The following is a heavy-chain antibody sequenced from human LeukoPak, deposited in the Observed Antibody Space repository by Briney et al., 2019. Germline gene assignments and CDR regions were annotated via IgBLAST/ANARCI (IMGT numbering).Heavy chain of an antibody. CDR3: AKDRSYCSSTSCSGC. V-gene: IGHV3-23*01. D-gene: IGHD2-2*01. CDR1: GFTFSSYA. Sequence: GASLRLSCAASGFTFSSYAMSWVRQAPGKGLEWVSAISGSGGSTYYADSVKGRFTISRDNSKNTLYLQMNSLRAEDTAVYYCAKDRSYCSSTSCSGCWGQGTLVTVSS. J-gene: IGHJ4*02. CDR2: ISGSGGST.